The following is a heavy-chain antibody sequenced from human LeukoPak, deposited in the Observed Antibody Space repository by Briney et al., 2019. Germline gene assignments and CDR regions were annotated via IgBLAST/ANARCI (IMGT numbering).Heavy chain of an antibody. Sequence: GGSLRLSCAASGFTFSNYAMHWVRQAPGKGLEYVSAIRSNGGSTYYANSVKGRFTISRDNSKNTLYLQMGSLRAEDMAVYYCARDGYSSSWYFDYWGQGILVTVSS. CDR1: GFTFSNYA. D-gene: IGHD6-13*01. CDR2: IRSNGGST. V-gene: IGHV3-64*01. CDR3: ARDGYSSSWYFDY. J-gene: IGHJ4*02.